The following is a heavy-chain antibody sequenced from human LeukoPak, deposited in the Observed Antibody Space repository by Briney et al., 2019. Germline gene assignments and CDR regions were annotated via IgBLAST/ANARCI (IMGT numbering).Heavy chain of an antibody. CDR1: GFTFSSYS. CDR2: ISSSSSYI. J-gene: IGHJ6*03. Sequence: PGGSLRLSCAASGFTFSSYSMNWVRQAPGKGLEWVSSISSSSSYIYYADSVKGRFTISRDNAKNSLYLQMNSLRAEDTAVYYCARDVMMYYYYYMDVWGKGTTVTISS. V-gene: IGHV3-21*01. D-gene: IGHD2/OR15-2a*01. CDR3: ARDVMMYYYYYMDV.